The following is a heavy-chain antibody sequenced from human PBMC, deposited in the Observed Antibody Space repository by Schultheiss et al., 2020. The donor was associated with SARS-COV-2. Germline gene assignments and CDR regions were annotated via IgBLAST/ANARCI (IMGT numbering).Heavy chain of an antibody. CDR1: GGSFSGYY. CDR3: ANAGGVMGVGARGRYYYGMDV. Sequence: SETLSLTCAVYGGSFSGYYWSWIRQPPGKGLEWIGYIYYSGSTYYNPSLKSRVTISVDTSKNQFSLKLSSVTAADTAVYYCANAGGVMGVGARGRYYYGMDVWGQGTTVTVSS. J-gene: IGHJ6*02. D-gene: IGHD3-16*01. V-gene: IGHV4-59*01. CDR2: IYYSGST.